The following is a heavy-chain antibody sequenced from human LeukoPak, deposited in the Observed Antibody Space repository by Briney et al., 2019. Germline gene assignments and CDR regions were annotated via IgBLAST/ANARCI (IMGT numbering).Heavy chain of an antibody. CDR1: GFNFSRYV. V-gene: IGHV3-30-3*01. Sequence: GGSLRLSCAASGFNFSRYVTHWVRQGPGKGLEWVAVISPEGYMKDYADSVKGRFTVSRDNSKNTVYLQMNSLSAEDTSRYYCARGNLYTAATIEDYWGQGTLVTVSS. CDR2: ISPEGYMK. J-gene: IGHJ4*02. CDR3: ARGNLYTAATIEDY. D-gene: IGHD3-16*01.